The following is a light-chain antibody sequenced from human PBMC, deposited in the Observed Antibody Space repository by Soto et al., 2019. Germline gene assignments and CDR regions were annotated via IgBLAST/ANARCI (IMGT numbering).Light chain of an antibody. Sequence: DIQMTQSPSSLSASVGDRVTITCRSSQSIISYLNWYQQKAGKAPQLLIYAASSLQSGVPARFSGGGSGTDFTLIISSLQPEDSAIYYCQQTYSGPRTFGQGTKLEIK. CDR3: QQTYSGPRT. CDR2: AAS. V-gene: IGKV1-39*01. CDR1: QSIISY. J-gene: IGKJ2*02.